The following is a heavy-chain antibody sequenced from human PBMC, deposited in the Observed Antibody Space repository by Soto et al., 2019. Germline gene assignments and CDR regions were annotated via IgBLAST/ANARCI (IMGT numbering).Heavy chain of an antibody. CDR2: IWFDGSNK. J-gene: IGHJ4*02. CDR1: GFIFSSYG. CDR3: ARVAKSVETTGGFDY. V-gene: IGHV3-33*01. Sequence: QVQLVDSGGGVVQPGRSLRLSCAASGFIFSSYGMHWVRQAPGKGLEWVAGIWFDGSNKYYADSVKGRFTISRDNSRNTLYLQMNGLRAEDTAVYYCARVAKSVETTGGFDYWGQGTLVTVSS. D-gene: IGHD1-26*01.